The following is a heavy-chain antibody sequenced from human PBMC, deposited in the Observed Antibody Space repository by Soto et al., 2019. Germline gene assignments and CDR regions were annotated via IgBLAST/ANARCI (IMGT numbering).Heavy chain of an antibody. CDR2: ISGSGDST. CDR3: AKDRDGAAAGPTKFYGMDV. D-gene: IGHD6-13*01. V-gene: IGHV3-23*01. CDR1: GFTFSSYA. Sequence: GGSLRLSCAASGFTFSSYAMSWVRQAPGKGLEWVSVISGSGDSTYYADSVRGRFTISRDNSKNTLYLQMYSLRAEDTAVYYCAKDRDGAAAGPTKFYGMDVWGQGTTVTVSS. J-gene: IGHJ6*02.